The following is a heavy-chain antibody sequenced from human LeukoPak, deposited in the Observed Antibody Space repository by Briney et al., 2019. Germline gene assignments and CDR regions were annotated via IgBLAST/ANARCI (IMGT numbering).Heavy chain of an antibody. Sequence: SETLSLTCTVSGGSISSSSYYWGWIRQPPGKGLEWIGSIYYSGSTYYNPSLKSRVTISVDTSKNQFSLKLSSVTAADTAVYYCARQLYCTNGVCYSDYHYYYMDVWGKGTTVTVSS. J-gene: IGHJ6*03. D-gene: IGHD2-8*01. CDR2: IYYSGST. CDR1: GGSISSSSYY. V-gene: IGHV4-39*01. CDR3: ARQLYCTNGVCYSDYHYYYMDV.